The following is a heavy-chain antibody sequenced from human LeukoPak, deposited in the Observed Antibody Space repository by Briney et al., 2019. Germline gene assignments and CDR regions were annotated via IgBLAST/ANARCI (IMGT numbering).Heavy chain of an antibody. J-gene: IGHJ4*02. V-gene: IGHV1-2*02. Sequence: ASVKVSCKASGYTFTDYYMHWVRQAPGQGLEWMGWINSNSGGTNYAQKFQGRVTMARDTSISTAYMELSSLRSDDTAVYYCARVLVPAGGGVVDYWGQGTLVTVSS. CDR1: GYTFTDYY. D-gene: IGHD3-16*01. CDR2: INSNSGGT. CDR3: ARVLVPAGGGVVDY.